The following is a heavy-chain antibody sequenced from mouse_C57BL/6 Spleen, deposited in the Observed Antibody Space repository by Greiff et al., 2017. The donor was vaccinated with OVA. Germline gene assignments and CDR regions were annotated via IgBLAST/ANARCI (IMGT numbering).Heavy chain of an antibody. V-gene: IGHV10-3*01. CDR1: GFTFNTYA. CDR2: KRSKSSNYAT. Sequence: DAGGGLVQPNGSLKLSCAASGFTFNTYAMHWVRQAPGKGLEWVARKRSKSSNYATYYADSVNDRFTISRDDSQSMLYLQMNNLKTEDTAMYYCVRGAYYDYDGFAYWGQGTLVTVSA. CDR3: VRGAYYDYDGFAY. D-gene: IGHD2-4*01. J-gene: IGHJ3*01.